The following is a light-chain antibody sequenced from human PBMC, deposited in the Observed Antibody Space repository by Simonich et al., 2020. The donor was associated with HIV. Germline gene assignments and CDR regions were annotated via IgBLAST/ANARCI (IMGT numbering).Light chain of an antibody. CDR1: HSVTSTF. Sequence: EIVLTQSPGTLSLSPGERVTLYCRPSHSVTSTFLAWYKQKPGQAPRLLIDGASSMATGIPDRFSGSGSGTDFTLTISRLEPEDFAVYYCQQYGTSSTFGGGTKVEIK. J-gene: IGKJ4*01. CDR2: GAS. V-gene: IGKV3-20*01. CDR3: QQYGTSST.